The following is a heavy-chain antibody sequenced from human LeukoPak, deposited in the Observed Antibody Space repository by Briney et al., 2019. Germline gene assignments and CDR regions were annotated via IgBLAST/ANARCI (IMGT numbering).Heavy chain of an antibody. CDR1: GGTFSSYA. J-gene: IGHJ5*02. D-gene: IGHD3-3*01. CDR2: IIPIFGTA. V-gene: IGHV1-69*13. CDR3: ALRRGFWSGYYWFDP. Sequence: SVKVSCKASGGTFSSYAISWVRQAPGQGLEWMGGIIPIFGTANYAQKFQGRVTITADESTSTAYMELSSLRSEDTAVYYCALRRGFWSGYYWFDPCGQGTLVTVSS.